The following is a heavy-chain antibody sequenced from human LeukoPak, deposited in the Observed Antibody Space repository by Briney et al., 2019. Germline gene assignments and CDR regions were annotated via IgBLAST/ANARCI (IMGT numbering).Heavy chain of an antibody. J-gene: IGHJ6*04. CDR1: GGSISSGDYY. V-gene: IGHV4-30-4*01. CDR3: ARDSFSELEIFYYYYGMDV. D-gene: IGHD1-1*01. Sequence: PSETLSLTCTVSGGSISSGDYYWSWIRQPPGKGLEWIGYIYYSGSTYYNPSLKSRVTISVDTSKNQFSLKLSSVTAADTAVYYCARDSFSELEIFYYYYGMDVWGKGTTVTVSS. CDR2: IYYSGST.